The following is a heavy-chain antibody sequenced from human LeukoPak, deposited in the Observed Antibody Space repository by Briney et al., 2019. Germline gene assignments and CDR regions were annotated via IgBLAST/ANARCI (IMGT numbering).Heavy chain of an antibody. D-gene: IGHD3-9*01. CDR1: GFTFSSYG. J-gene: IGHJ4*02. CDR2: ISYDGSNK. Sequence: GGSLRLSCAASGFTFSSYGMHWVRQAPGKGLEWVAVISYDGSNKYYADSVKGRFTISSDNSKHTLYMHMKSLSAEDTAVSSCAKAWGSFDWSNPDYWGQGTLVTVSS. V-gene: IGHV3-30*18. CDR3: AKAWGSFDWSNPDY.